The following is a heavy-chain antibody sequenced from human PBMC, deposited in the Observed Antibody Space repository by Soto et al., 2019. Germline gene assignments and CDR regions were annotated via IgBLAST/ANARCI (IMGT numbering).Heavy chain of an antibody. J-gene: IGHJ4*02. Sequence: PSETLSLTCTVSGGSISSSSYYWGWIRQPPGKGLEWIVSIYYSGSTYYNPSLKSRVTISVDTSKNQFSLKLSSVTAADTAVYYCARQVSGWVIDYWGQGTLVTVSS. D-gene: IGHD1-20*01. CDR2: IYYSGST. V-gene: IGHV4-39*01. CDR3: ARQVSGWVIDY. CDR1: GGSISSSSYY.